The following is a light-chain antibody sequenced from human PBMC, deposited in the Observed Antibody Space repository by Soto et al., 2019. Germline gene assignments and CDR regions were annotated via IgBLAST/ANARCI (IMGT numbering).Light chain of an antibody. Sequence: EIVLTQSPGTLSLSPGARATLSCRASQSVSSSYLAWSQQRTGQAPRLLIYETSSRATGIPDRFSGSGSWTDFTLTIIRLEPEDFAVYYCHQYGSSPPWTFGQGTKVEIK. CDR2: ETS. CDR3: HQYGSSPPWT. J-gene: IGKJ1*01. V-gene: IGKV3-20*01. CDR1: QSVSSSY.